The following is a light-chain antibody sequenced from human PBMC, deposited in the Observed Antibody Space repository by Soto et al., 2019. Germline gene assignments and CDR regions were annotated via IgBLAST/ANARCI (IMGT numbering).Light chain of an antibody. V-gene: IGKV1-9*01. CDR3: QQLNSYPIT. J-gene: IGKJ5*01. CDR1: QGLSSY. Sequence: DIQMTQSPSTLSASVGDRVTITCRASQGLSSYLAWYQQKPGKAPKLLIYAASTLQSGVPPRFSGSGSGTDFTLTISSLQPEDFATYYCQQLNSYPITFGQGTRLEI. CDR2: AAS.